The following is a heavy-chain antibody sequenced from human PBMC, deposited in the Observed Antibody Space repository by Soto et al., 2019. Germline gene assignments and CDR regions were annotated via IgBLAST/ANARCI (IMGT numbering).Heavy chain of an antibody. V-gene: IGHV1-18*01. CDR2: ISPLNGNT. Sequence: QVQLVQSGAEVKKPGASVKVSCKASGYTFASYSLHWVRQAPGQGLEWMGWISPLNGNTNYAQLLQGRVSMTTDTSASSAYMEQRSLRSHDTAVYYCARGLSTVTTPPDYWGQGTLVTDSS. CDR3: ARGLSTVTTPPDY. CDR1: GYTFASYS. D-gene: IGHD4-17*01. J-gene: IGHJ4*02.